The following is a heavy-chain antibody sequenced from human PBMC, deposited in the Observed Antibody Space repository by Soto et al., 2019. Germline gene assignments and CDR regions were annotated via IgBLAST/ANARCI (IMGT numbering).Heavy chain of an antibody. V-gene: IGHV4-34*01. D-gene: IGHD3-3*01. J-gene: IGHJ6*02. CDR1: GGSFSGYY. CDR3: ARNGSYYDFWSGYYFGGRMDV. CDR2: INHSGST. Sequence: QVQLQQWGAGLLKPSETLSLTCAVYGGSFSGYYWSWIRQPPGKGLEWIGEINHSGSTNYNPSLKSRVTISVDTSKNQFSLKLSSVTAADTAVYYCARNGSYYDFWSGYYFGGRMDVWGQGTTVTVSS.